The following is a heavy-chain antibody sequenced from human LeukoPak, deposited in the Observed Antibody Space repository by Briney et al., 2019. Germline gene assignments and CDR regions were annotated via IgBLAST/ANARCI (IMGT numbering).Heavy chain of an antibody. V-gene: IGHV3-48*03. J-gene: IGHJ4*02. CDR2: ISSSGGTI. D-gene: IGHD2-2*01. CDR1: GFTFSSYG. Sequence: SLLLSCAASGFTFSSYGMNWGREAPGKGVEGGSYISSSGGTIYDAASGKGRFTISRDNAKKSLCLKWNILRAEDTALCYCARVDCTSTNCYGIDYWGQGTLVTVSS. CDR3: ARVDCTSTNCYGIDY.